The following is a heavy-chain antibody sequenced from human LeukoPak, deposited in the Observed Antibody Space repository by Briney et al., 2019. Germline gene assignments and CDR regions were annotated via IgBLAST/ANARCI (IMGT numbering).Heavy chain of an antibody. Sequence: GGSLRLSCAASGFVFSTYYMNWVRQAPGKGLEWVSPISGSSDYIYYADSVKGRFTISRDNAQNSLYLQMSSLRAEDTGVYYCARFPENWGQGTLVTVSS. CDR1: GFVFSTYY. CDR2: ISGSSDYI. J-gene: IGHJ4*02. V-gene: IGHV3-21*01. CDR3: ARFPEN.